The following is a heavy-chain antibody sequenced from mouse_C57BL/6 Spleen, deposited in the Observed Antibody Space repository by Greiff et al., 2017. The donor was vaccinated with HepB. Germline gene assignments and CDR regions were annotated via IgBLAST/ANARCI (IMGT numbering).Heavy chain of an antibody. J-gene: IGHJ2*01. CDR1: GYAFTNYL. CDR3: AREDSSGSDY. D-gene: IGHD3-2*02. Sequence: QVQLQQSGAELVRPGTSVKVSCKASGYAFTNYLIEWVKQRPGQGLEWIGVINPGSGGTNYNEKFKGKATLTADKSSSTAYMQLSSLTSEDSAVYFCAREDSSGSDYWGQGTTLTVSS. V-gene: IGHV1-54*01. CDR2: INPGSGGT.